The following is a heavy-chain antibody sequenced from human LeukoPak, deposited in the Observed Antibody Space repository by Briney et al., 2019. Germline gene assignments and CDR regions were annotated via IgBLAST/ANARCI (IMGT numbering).Heavy chain of an antibody. CDR3: ARVDYGDSSKDSDY. CDR1: GGSFSAYY. D-gene: IGHD4-17*01. J-gene: IGHJ4*02. V-gene: IGHV4-34*01. CDR2: VDHSGFT. Sequence: PSETLSLTCAVYGGSFSAYYWSWVRQSPEKGLEWIGQVDHSGFTDYNPSLKSRVIISVDTSKSQLSLKMRSVTAADTAVYYCARVDYGDSSKDSDYWGQGTLVTVSS.